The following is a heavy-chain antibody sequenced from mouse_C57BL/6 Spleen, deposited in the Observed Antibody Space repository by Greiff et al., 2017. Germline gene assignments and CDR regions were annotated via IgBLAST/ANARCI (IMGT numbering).Heavy chain of an antibody. D-gene: IGHD2-3*01. CDR2: IYPGDGDT. Sequence: VQLQQSGPELVKPGASVKISCKASGYAFSSSWMNWVKQRPGKGLEWIGRIYPGDGDTNYNGKFKGKATLTADKSSSTAYMQLSSLTSEDSAVYFGARRGYDGYYGDFDYWGQGTTLTVSS. CDR1: GYAFSSSW. CDR3: ARRGYDGYYGDFDY. V-gene: IGHV1-82*01. J-gene: IGHJ2*01.